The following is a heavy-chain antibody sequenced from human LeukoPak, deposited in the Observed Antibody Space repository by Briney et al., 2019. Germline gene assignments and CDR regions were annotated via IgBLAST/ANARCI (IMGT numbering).Heavy chain of an antibody. Sequence: GGSLRLSCAASGFTFSNYWMGWVRQAPAKGLEWVANIRPDGSDKYYVDSVRGRFTISRDNAQNSLYLQMNSLRAEDSGVYYCGGWGVTAGLDRWGQGTLVTVSS. D-gene: IGHD3-10*01. CDR3: GGWGVTAGLDR. J-gene: IGHJ5*02. CDR1: GFTFSNYW. CDR2: IRPDGSDK. V-gene: IGHV3-7*01.